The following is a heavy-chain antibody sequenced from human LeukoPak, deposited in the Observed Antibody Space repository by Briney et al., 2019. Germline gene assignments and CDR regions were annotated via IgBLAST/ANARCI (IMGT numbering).Heavy chain of an antibody. Sequence: PGGSLRLSCAASGFTFSSYEMNWVRQAPGKGLEGVSYISSSGRTIYYADSVKGRFSNSRDNAENSLYLQMNSLRAEDTAVYYYARDPYSGSYGDYYYYYMDVWGKGTTVTISS. CDR2: ISSSGRTI. D-gene: IGHD1-26*01. V-gene: IGHV3-48*03. J-gene: IGHJ6*03. CDR1: GFTFSSYE. CDR3: ARDPYSGSYGDYYYYYMDV.